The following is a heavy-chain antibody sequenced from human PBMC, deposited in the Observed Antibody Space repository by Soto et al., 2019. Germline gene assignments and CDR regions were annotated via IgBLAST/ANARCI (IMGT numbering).Heavy chain of an antibody. V-gene: IGHV3-23*01. CDR1: GFTFSNFG. CDR3: AKHAYCSGGSCYSEGGYYYYYGMDV. D-gene: IGHD2-15*01. J-gene: IGHJ6*02. CDR2: LTGNGGTT. Sequence: PVGSVRLSCEASGFTFSNFGMSWVRQAPGKGLEWVSGLTGNGGTTYYADSVKGRFTISRDNSKNTLSLQMNSLRVDDTAVYYCAKHAYCSGGSCYSEGGYYYYYGMDVWGQGTTVTVSS.